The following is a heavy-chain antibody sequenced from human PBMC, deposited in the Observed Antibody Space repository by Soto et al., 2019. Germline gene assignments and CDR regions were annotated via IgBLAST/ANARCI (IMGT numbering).Heavy chain of an antibody. CDR1: GGTFSSYA. Sequence: QVQLVQSGAEVKKPGSSVKVSCKASGGTFSSYAISWVRQAPGQGLAWMGGIIPISGTANYAQKFQGRVTITADESTSTVYMGLSSLRSEDTAVYFCARSQGSSTSLEIYYYYYYGMDVWGQGTTVIVSS. J-gene: IGHJ6*02. CDR3: ARSQGSSTSLEIYYYYYYGMDV. V-gene: IGHV1-69*01. CDR2: IIPISGTA. D-gene: IGHD2-2*01.